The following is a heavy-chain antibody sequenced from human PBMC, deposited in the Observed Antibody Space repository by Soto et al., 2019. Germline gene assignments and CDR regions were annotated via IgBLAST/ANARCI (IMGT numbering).Heavy chain of an antibody. CDR1: GFTFNNYA. CDR2: ISGGGDTT. CDR3: AKGRGGSGSLTPRVDF. Sequence: EVQLLESGGGLVQPGGSLRLSCAASGFTFNNYAMTWVRQAPGKGLEWVSAISGGGDTTSYADSVKGRFTVSGDGSKNTLYLQMSSLRAVDTALSYCAKGRGGSGSLTPRVDFWGQGALVTVAS. V-gene: IGHV3-23*01. J-gene: IGHJ4*02. D-gene: IGHD3-10*01.